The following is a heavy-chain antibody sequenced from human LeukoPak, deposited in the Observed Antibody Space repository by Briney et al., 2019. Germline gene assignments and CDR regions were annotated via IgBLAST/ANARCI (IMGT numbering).Heavy chain of an antibody. V-gene: IGHV3-9*01. CDR3: AKDIRSGWYRGNGDYYFDY. CDR1: GFTFDDYA. Sequence: GGSLRLSCAASGFTFDDYAMHWVRQAPGKGLEWVSGISWNSGSIGYADSVKGRFTISRDNAKNSLYLQMNSLRAEDTALYYCAKDIRSGWYRGNGDYYFDYWGQGTLVTVSS. CDR2: ISWNSGSI. D-gene: IGHD6-19*01. J-gene: IGHJ4*02.